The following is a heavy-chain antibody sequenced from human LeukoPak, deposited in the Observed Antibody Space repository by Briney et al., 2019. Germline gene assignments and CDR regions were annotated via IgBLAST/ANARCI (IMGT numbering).Heavy chain of an antibody. CDR3: ARKGPDYYMDV. Sequence: GGSLRLSCAASGFTFSSYSMNWVRQAPGKGLEWVSSISGSSSYIYYADSVKGRFTISRDNAKNSLYLQMNSLRAEDTAVYYCARKGPDYYMDVWGKGTTVTVSS. J-gene: IGHJ6*03. CDR2: ISGSSSYI. CDR1: GFTFSSYS. V-gene: IGHV3-21*01.